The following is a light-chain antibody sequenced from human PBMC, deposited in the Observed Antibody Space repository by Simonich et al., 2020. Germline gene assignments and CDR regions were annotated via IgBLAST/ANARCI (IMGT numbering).Light chain of an antibody. J-gene: IGKJ3*01. V-gene: IGKV1-33*01. CDR3: QQYDNLPFT. CDR1: QDISKY. CDR2: DAS. Sequence: DIQMTQSPSTLSASVGDRVTITCQASQDISKYLNWYKQKPGKAPKLLIYDASNLETGVPSRFSGSGSGTDFTFTISSLQPEDIATYYCQQYDNLPFTFGPGTKVDIK.